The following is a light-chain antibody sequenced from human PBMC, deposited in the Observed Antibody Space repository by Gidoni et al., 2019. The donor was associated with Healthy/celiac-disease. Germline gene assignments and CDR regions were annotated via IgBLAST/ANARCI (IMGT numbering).Light chain of an antibody. CDR1: QGISSW. Sequence: DIKMTQSPSSVSASVGDRVTITCRASQGISSWLAWYQRKPGKAPKLLIYAASSLQRGVPSRFRGSGSGTYFTLTISSLQPVDFATYYCQQANSFPLTFGGGTKVEIK. J-gene: IGKJ4*01. CDR3: QQANSFPLT. CDR2: AAS. V-gene: IGKV1-12*01.